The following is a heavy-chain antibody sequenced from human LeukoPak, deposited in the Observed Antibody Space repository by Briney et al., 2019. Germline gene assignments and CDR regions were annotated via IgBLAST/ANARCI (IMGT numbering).Heavy chain of an antibody. Sequence: SETLSLTCTVSGGSISSSSYYWGWIRQPPGKGLEWIGSISYSGSTYYNPSLKSRVTISVDTSKNQFSLRLRSVTAADTAVYYCARRFYTYSSSWPYDYWGQGTLVTVSS. CDR1: GGSISSSSYY. CDR3: ARRFYTYSSSWPYDY. D-gene: IGHD6-13*01. CDR2: ISYSGST. J-gene: IGHJ4*02. V-gene: IGHV4-39*01.